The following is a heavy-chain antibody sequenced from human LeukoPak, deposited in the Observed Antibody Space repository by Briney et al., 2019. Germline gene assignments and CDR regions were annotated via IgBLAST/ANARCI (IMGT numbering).Heavy chain of an antibody. J-gene: IGHJ4*02. V-gene: IGHV4-30-4*01. Sequence: SETLSLTCTVSGGSISSGDYYWSWIRQPPGKGLEWIGYIYYSGSTYYNPSLKSRVTISVDTSKNQFSLKLSSVTAADTAVYYCARESYGSGSYYTADYWGQGTLVTVSS. CDR2: IYYSGST. D-gene: IGHD3-10*01. CDR1: GGSISSGDYY. CDR3: ARESYGSGSYYTADY.